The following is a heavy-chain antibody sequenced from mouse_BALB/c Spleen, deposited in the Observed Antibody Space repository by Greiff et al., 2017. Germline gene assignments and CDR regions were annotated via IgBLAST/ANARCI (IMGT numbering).Heavy chain of an antibody. CDR3: ARSTYYYGSSYDAMDY. D-gene: IGHD1-1*01. Sequence: VQLKESGGGLVQPGGSRKLSCAASGFTFSSFGMHWVRQAPEKGLEWVAYISSGSSTIYYADTVKGRFTISRDNPKNTLFLQMTSLRSEDTAMYYCARSTYYYGSSYDAMDYWGQGTSVTVSS. CDR2: ISSGSSTI. CDR1: GFTFSSFG. J-gene: IGHJ4*01. V-gene: IGHV5-17*02.